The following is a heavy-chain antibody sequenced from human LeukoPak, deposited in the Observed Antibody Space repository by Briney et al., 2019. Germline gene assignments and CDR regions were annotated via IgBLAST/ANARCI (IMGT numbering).Heavy chain of an antibody. V-gene: IGHV3-7*01. CDR2: IKQDGSEK. J-gene: IGHJ4*02. CDR3: VRDSRALPS. Sequence: PGGSLRLSCAASGFTFNNYWMSWVRQAPGKGLEWVANIKQDGSEKYYVGSVKGRFTISRDNAKNSLYLQMNSLRADDAAMYYCVRDSRALPSWGQGTLVTVSS. CDR1: GFTFNNYW.